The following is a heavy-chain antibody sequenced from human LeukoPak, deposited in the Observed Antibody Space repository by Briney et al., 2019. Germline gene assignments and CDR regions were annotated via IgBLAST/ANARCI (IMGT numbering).Heavy chain of an antibody. CDR1: GGPFSGYY. V-gene: IGHV4-34*01. J-gene: IGHJ5*02. CDR2: INHSGST. CDR3: ARVLAAAGRDNWFDP. D-gene: IGHD6-13*01. Sequence: PSEIPSLTCAVYGGPFSGYYWSWIRQPPGKGLEWIGEINHSGSTNYNPSLKSRVTISVDTSKNQFSLKLSSVTAADTAVYYCARVLAAAGRDNWFDPWGQGTLVTVSS.